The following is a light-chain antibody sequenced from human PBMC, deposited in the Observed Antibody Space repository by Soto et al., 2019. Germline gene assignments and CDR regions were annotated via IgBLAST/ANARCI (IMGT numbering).Light chain of an antibody. J-gene: IGLJ2*01. CDR3: SSFAGSPVV. CDR1: SSDVGEENY. Sequence: QSALTQPHSASGSPGQSVTITCSGTSSDVGEENYVSWYQQHPGKVPKLILYEVSKRPSGVPDRFSGSRSGNTASLTVSGLQAEDEADYYCSSFAGSPVVFGGGTKLTGL. CDR2: EVS. V-gene: IGLV2-8*01.